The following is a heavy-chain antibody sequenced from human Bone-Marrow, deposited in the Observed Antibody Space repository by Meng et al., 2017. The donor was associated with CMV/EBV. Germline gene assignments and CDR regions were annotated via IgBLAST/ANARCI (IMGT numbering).Heavy chain of an antibody. CDR1: GYSFTDYW. CDR2: IYPGDSDT. V-gene: IGHV5-51*01. CDR3: TRSWQLARYNWFDR. J-gene: IGHJ5*02. D-gene: IGHD6-6*01. Sequence: GGSLRLSCKGSGYSFTDYWIGWVRQMPGKGLEWMGFIYPGDSDTRYSPSFQGQVTISADKSSSTAYLQWSGLKASDTAMYYCTRSWQLARYNWFDRWGQGTRVTVSS.